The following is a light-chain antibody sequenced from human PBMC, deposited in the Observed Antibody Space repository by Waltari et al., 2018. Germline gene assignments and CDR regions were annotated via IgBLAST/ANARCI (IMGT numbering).Light chain of an antibody. J-gene: IGLJ3*02. CDR2: NSF. V-gene: IGLV1-40*01. CDR3: QSYDNRLYGTRV. Sequence: QSVLTQPPSVSGAPGHRVTISCTGSSYNIGAGYDVHWYQRLPGAAPKLLIYNSFNRPSGVPDRFSGSKSGMSASLAITGLQAEDEADYYCQSYDNRLYGTRVFGGGTKLTVL. CDR1: SYNIGAGYD.